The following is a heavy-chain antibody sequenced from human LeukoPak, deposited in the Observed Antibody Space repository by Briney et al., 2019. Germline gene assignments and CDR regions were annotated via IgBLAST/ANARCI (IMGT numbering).Heavy chain of an antibody. J-gene: IGHJ4*02. V-gene: IGHV3-48*02. CDR1: SFIFISCN. CDR2: ISITTASI. Sequence: SGGSLRPSCAAYSFIFISCNMSWVRQAPGKGLECVSFISITTASIYYADSVKGRFSASRDNAKNSMYLQMNSLRDEDTAVYDCARGEGAIDFWGQGTLVTVSS. CDR3: ARGEGAIDF. D-gene: IGHD3-16*01.